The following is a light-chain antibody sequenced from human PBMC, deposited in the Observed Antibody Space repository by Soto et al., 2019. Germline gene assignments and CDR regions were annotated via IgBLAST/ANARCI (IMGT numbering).Light chain of an antibody. CDR1: ISDIGGYNY. V-gene: IGLV2-14*01. CDR2: DVN. CDR3: SSYTRDNNVI. Sequence: QSALTQPASVSGSPGQSITISCTGTISDIGGYNYVSWYQQHPGKVPKPMIFDVNSRPSGVSNRFSGSKSGNTASLTISGLQVEDEADYYCSSYTRDNNVIFGGGTKLTVL. J-gene: IGLJ2*01.